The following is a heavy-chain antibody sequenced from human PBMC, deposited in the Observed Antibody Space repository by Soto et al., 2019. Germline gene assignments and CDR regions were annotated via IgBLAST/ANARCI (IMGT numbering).Heavy chain of an antibody. V-gene: IGHV3-21*04. D-gene: IGHD3-10*01. CDR2: ISSSSSYI. Sequence: GGSLILSCAASGFTFSSYSMNWVRQAPGKGLEWVSSISSSSSYIYYADSVKGRFTISRDNAKNSLYLQMNSLRAEDTAIYYCAKSSRITLVRGVTDYWGQGNLVTV. J-gene: IGHJ4*02. CDR1: GFTFSSYS. CDR3: AKSSRITLVRGVTDY.